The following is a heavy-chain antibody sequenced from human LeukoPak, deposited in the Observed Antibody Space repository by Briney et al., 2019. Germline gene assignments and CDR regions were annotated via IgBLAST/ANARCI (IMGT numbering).Heavy chain of an antibody. J-gene: IGHJ4*02. D-gene: IGHD3-9*01. Sequence: ASVKLSCKTSGYTFNDYYVHWVRQAPGQGLEWMGWINPNRGRTNYAPKFQGRVTLTTDTSISTAYMELSGLISGDTALYYCARDSSDVLPGYYPFWGLGTLVTVSS. CDR3: ARDSSDVLPGYYPF. CDR2: INPNRGRT. CDR1: GYTFNDYY. V-gene: IGHV1-2*02.